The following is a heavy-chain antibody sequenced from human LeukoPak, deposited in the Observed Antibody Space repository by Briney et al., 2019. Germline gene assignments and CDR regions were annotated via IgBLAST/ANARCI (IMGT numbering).Heavy chain of an antibody. CDR2: INPNSGGT. CDR3: ARTKPPCTSCLLLDY. D-gene: IGHD2-2*01. J-gene: IGHJ4*02. Sequence: GASVKVSCKASGYTFTAYYIHWLRQAPGQGLEWMGWINPNSGGTNYAQKFQGLVTMSRDTSITTAYMELNRLISDDTAVYYCARTKPPCTSCLLLDYWGQGTLVTVSS. CDR1: GYTFTAYY. V-gene: IGHV1-2*02.